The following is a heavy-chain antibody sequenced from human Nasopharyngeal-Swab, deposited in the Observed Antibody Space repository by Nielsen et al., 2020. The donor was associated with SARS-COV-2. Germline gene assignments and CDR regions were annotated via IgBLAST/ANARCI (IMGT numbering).Heavy chain of an antibody. Sequence: GESLKISCPASGFTFNNYWMDWVRQVPGKGLVWVSHITSDGTTTSYSDSVKGRFTTSRDNLKDTLYLQMKSLRAEDTAVYYCARSYWGAEDVWGKGTTVTVSS. CDR3: ARSYWGAEDV. V-gene: IGHV3-74*01. CDR1: GFTFNNYW. D-gene: IGHD7-27*01. CDR2: ITSDGTTT. J-gene: IGHJ6*04.